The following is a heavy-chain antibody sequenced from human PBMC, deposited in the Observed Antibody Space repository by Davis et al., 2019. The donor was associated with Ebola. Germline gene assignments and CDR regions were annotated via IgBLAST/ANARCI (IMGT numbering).Heavy chain of an antibody. Sequence: GESLKISCVASGFTFSDYSMNWVRQTPGKGLEWVSFISGGSLSIFYADSVKGRFTISRDNSQNSLYLQMTSLRDDDTAVYYCAREKFTIAASALQHWGQGTLVTVSS. D-gene: IGHD6-13*01. CDR3: AREKFTIAASALQH. J-gene: IGHJ1*01. CDR2: ISGGSLSI. CDR1: GFTFSDYS. V-gene: IGHV3-48*02.